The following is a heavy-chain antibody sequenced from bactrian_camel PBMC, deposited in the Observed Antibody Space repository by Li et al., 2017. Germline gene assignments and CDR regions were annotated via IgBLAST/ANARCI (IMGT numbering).Heavy chain of an antibody. V-gene: IGHV3S1*01. Sequence: HVQLVESGGGSVQAGGSLRLSCAASGYRFASYCMAWIRQAPGKDLEWVSTIYSGGGSAGYADSVKGRFTVSRDNAKSTLYLQLSDLKTEDTAMYYCAKGATAGAVIVGINYRGQGTQVTVS. CDR3: AKGATAGAVIVGINY. D-gene: IGHD5*01. CDR1: GYRFASYC. CDR2: IYSGGGSA. J-gene: IGHJ4*01.